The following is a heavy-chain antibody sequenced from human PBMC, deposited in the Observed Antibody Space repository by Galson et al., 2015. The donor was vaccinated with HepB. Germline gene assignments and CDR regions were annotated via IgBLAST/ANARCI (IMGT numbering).Heavy chain of an antibody. Sequence: SVKVSCKASGYTFTDFGISWVRQAPGQGLEWMGWISPYNGNTNYAQYLQGRVSVTADTSTSTAYMELRSLRSDDTAVYYCARVKYCSSTICYGNYYYYMDVWGKGTTVSVSS. CDR1: GYTFTDFG. V-gene: IGHV1-18*01. J-gene: IGHJ6*03. CDR2: ISPYNGNT. D-gene: IGHD2-2*01. CDR3: ARVKYCSSTICYGNYYYYMDV.